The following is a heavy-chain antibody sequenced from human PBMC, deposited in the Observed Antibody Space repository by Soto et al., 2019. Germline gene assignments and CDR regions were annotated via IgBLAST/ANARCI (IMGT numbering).Heavy chain of an antibody. CDR3: ARESPYSNPNRNFDY. J-gene: IGHJ4*02. D-gene: IGHD4-4*01. CDR1: GYTFTSYY. V-gene: IGHV1-46*03. Sequence: GASVKVSCKASGYTFTSYYMHWVRQAPGQGLEWMGIINPSGGSTSYARKFQGRVTMTRDTSTSTVYMELSSLRSEDTAVYYCARESPYSNPNRNFDYWGQGTLVTVPS. CDR2: INPSGGST.